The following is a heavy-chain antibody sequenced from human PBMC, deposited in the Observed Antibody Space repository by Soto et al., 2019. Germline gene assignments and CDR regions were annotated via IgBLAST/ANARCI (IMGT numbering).Heavy chain of an antibody. CDR3: ARDVVRGYNSIGYYFDY. V-gene: IGHV1-69*08. CDR1: GGTFSSYT. CDR2: IIPILGIA. J-gene: IGHJ4*02. D-gene: IGHD5-12*01. Sequence: QVQLVQSGAEVKKPGSSVKVSCKASGGTFSSYTISWVRQAPGQGLEWMGRIIPILGIANYAQKFQGRVTITADKSTSTAYMELSSLRSEDTAVYYCARDVVRGYNSIGYYFDYWGQGTLVTVSS.